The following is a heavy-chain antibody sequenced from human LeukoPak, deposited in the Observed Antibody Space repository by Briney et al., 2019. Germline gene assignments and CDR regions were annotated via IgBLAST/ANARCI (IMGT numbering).Heavy chain of an antibody. CDR3: ARARYHYRSKSYFATFDY. J-gene: IGHJ4*02. Sequence: ESGPTLVNPTQTLTLTCTFSGFSLTTSGVGVGWIRQPPGKALEWLALFYWNDDKGYSPSLESRLTITKDTSKNQVVLTMTNMDPVDTATYYCARARYHYRSKSYFATFDYWGQGTLVTVSS. CDR2: FYWNDDK. V-gene: IGHV2-5*01. D-gene: IGHD3-10*01. CDR1: GFSLTTSGVG.